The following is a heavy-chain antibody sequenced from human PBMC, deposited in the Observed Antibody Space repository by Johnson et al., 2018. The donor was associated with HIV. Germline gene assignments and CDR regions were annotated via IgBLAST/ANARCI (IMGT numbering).Heavy chain of an antibody. J-gene: IGHJ3*02. CDR3: AKVRSSSWYDAFDI. Sequence: QVQLVESGGGLVQPGGSLRLSCAASGFTFDDYGMSWVRQAPGKGLEWVAVIWYDGSNKYYADSLKGRFTISRDNSKNTLYLQMNSLRIEDTAVYYCAKVRSSSWYDAFDIWGQGTMVTVSS. CDR2: IWYDGSNK. D-gene: IGHD6-13*01. CDR1: GFTFDDYG. V-gene: IGHV3-33*06.